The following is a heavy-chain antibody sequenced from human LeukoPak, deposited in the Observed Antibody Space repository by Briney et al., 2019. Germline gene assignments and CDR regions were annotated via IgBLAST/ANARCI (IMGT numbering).Heavy chain of an antibody. J-gene: IGHJ4*02. CDR3: AREGSSGLYYFDY. V-gene: IGHV1-46*01. D-gene: IGHD6-19*01. CDR1: GYTLTSYY. Sequence: VASVKVSCKASGYTLTSYYIHWVRQAPGQGLEWIGIINPSGGSTSHAQKFQGRVTMTRDTSTSTVYMELSSLRSEDTAVYYCAREGSSGLYYFDYWGQGTLVTVSS. CDR2: INPSGGST.